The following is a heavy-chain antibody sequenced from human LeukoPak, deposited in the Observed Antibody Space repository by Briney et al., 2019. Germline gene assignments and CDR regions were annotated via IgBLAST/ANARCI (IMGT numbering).Heavy chain of an antibody. D-gene: IGHD3-3*01. CDR2: INHSGST. CDR1: GGSFSGYY. CDR3: ARVRRVTSFGVVTAYYFDY. V-gene: IGHV4-34*01. J-gene: IGHJ4*02. Sequence: SETLSLTCAVYGGSFSGYYWSWIRQPPGKGLEWIGEINHSGSTNYNPSLKSRVTISVDTSKNQFSLKLSSVTAADTAVYYCARVRRVTSFGVVTAYYFDYWGQGTLVTVSS.